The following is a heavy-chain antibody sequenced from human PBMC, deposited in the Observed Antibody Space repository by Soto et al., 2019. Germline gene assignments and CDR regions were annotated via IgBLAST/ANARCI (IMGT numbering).Heavy chain of an antibody. CDR1: GFTFNPYG. J-gene: IGHJ4*02. CDR3: ATSPNFDCSSPYCYKFYFDF. V-gene: IGHV3-30*03. Sequence: QEQLVESGGVVVQPGRSLRLSCAASGFTFNPYGMHWVRQAPGKGLEWVAVISYDGGDKDYIDSLKGRFIISRDNSKTTLYPQMNILRAQDTAIYSAATSPNFDCSSPYCYKFYFDFWGQGALVTVSS. CDR2: ISYDGGDK. D-gene: IGHD2-2*02.